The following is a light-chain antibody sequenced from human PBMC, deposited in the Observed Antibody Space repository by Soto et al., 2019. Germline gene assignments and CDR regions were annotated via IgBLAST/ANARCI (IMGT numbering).Light chain of an antibody. CDR2: DAS. V-gene: IGKV1-5*01. J-gene: IGKJ1*01. Sequence: DIQMTQFPYSLSASVGDRVTITCRASQNIRGWLAWYQQKPGKAPKLLIYDASTLESGVPSRFSGSGSGTEFTLTISSLQPDDFATYYCQQYNSYSWTFGQGTTVAIK. CDR1: QNIRGW. CDR3: QQYNSYSWT.